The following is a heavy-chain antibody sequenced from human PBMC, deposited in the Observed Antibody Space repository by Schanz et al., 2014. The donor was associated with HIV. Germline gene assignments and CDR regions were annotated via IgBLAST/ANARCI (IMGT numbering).Heavy chain of an antibody. V-gene: IGHV3-23*04. CDR1: GFTFGIFW. J-gene: IGHJ4*02. CDR3: AKPEYDSRGNSQSHFDY. Sequence: VHLVESRGGVVQPGKSLRLSCAASGFTFGIFWMNWVRQAPGKGLEWVSSISESGGRTYYADSVNGRFTISRDNSKNTLYLQMTTLRIDDTAVYYCAKPEYDSRGNSQSHFDYWGQGTLVTVSS. CDR2: ISESGGRT. D-gene: IGHD3-22*01.